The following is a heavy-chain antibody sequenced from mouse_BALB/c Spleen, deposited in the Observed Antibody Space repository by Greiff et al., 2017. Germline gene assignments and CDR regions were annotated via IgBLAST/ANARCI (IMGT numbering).Heavy chain of an antibody. V-gene: IGHV1S81*02. CDR1: GYTFTSYY. CDR2: INPSNGGT. J-gene: IGHJ2*01. CDR3: ARNGDGYFDY. D-gene: IGHD2-13*01. Sequence: VQLQQSGAELVKPGASVKLSCKASGYTFTSYYMYWVKQRPGQGLEWIGEINPSNGGTNFNEKFKSKATLTVDKSSSTAYMQLSSLTSEDSAVYYCARNGDGYFDYWGQGTTLTVSS.